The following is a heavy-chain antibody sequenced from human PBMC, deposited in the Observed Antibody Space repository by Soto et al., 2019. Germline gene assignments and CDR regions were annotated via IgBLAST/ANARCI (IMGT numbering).Heavy chain of an antibody. D-gene: IGHD2-21*02. CDR1: GFSLISSNW. CDR2: IYHSGST. J-gene: IGHJ3*02. Sequence: SETLSLTCAVAGFSLISSNWWSWVRQPPGKGLEWIGEIYHSGSTNYNPSLKSRVTISVDNSKNQFSLKLSSVNAADTAVYYCARDSETTVVTPGDAFDIWGQGTMVTVSS. V-gene: IGHV4-4*02. CDR3: ARDSETTVVTPGDAFDI.